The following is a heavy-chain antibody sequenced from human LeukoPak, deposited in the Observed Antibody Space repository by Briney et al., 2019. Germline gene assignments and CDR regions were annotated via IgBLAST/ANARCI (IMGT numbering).Heavy chain of an antibody. J-gene: IGHJ1*01. D-gene: IGHD5-24*01. Sequence: SGGSLRLSCSASGFTFSSYAMHWVRQAPGKGLQYVSVISDKGVSTSYADSVKGRFTISRDNSKDTVYLQMSSLRAEDTAVYYCVGDGRDGYNKYFHHWGQGTLVTVSS. CDR3: VGDGRDGYNKYFHH. CDR1: GFTFSSYA. CDR2: ISDKGVST. V-gene: IGHV3-64D*06.